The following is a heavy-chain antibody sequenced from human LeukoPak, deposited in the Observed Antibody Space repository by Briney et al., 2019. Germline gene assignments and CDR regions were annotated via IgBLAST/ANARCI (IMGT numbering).Heavy chain of an antibody. CDR2: INHSGST. Sequence: SEALSLTCAVYGGSFSGYYWSWIRQPPGKGLEWIGEINHSGSTNYNLSLKSRVTISIDTSKNQFSLKLSSVTAADTAVYYCARVGGWPQYYYYYMDVWGKGTTVTVSS. CDR3: ARVGGWPQYYYYYMDV. V-gene: IGHV4-34*01. D-gene: IGHD3-16*01. CDR1: GGSFSGYY. J-gene: IGHJ6*03.